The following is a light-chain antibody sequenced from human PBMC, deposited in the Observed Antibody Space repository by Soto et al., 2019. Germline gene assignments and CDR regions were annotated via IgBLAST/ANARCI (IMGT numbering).Light chain of an antibody. CDR2: DAS. CDR3: QQYNHWPPYT. J-gene: IGKJ2*01. V-gene: IGKV3-15*01. CDR1: QSVRFN. Sequence: EIVMTQSPATLSASPGETVTLSCRASQSVRFNLAWYQQKPGQAPRLLIYDASTMATGIPARFSGSGSGTEFALTINSLQSEDFAIYYCQQYNHWPPYTFGQGTKLEIK.